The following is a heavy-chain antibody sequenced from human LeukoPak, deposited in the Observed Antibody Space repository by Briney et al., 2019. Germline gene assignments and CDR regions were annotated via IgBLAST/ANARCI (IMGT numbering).Heavy chain of an antibody. D-gene: IGHD2-2*03. CDR3: AKDYGIGSYYFDY. CDR1: GFTFSSYA. Sequence: QTGGSLRLSCAASGFTFSSYAMSWVRQAPGKGLERVSSISGRGGDVYYADSVKGRLTISRNNSKNTLYLQMNSLRAEDTAVYYCAKDYGIGSYYFDYWGQGTLVTVSS. V-gene: IGHV3-23*01. CDR2: ISGRGGDV. J-gene: IGHJ4*02.